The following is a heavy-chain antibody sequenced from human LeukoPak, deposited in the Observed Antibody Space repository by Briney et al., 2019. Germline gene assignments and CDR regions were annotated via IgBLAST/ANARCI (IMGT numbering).Heavy chain of an antibody. CDR2: IYTSGNT. CDR1: GGSISSFY. V-gene: IGHV4-4*07. J-gene: IGHJ5*02. Sequence: SETLSLTCTVSGGSISSFYWSWIRQPAGKGLERLGQIYTSGNTNYNASLKSRVTMSLDTSNNEFSLKLTSVTAADTAVYFCARFVYGLFDPWGQGTLVTVSS. D-gene: IGHD5/OR15-5a*01. CDR3: ARFVYGLFDP.